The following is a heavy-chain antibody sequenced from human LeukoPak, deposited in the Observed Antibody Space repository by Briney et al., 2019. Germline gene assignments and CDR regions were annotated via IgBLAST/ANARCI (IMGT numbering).Heavy chain of an antibody. V-gene: IGHV3-21*01. Sequence: GGSLRLSCTASGFTFGDHAMSWVRQAPGKGLEWVSSISSSSSYIYYADSVKGRFTISRDNAKNSLYLQMNSLRAEDTAVYYCARVVDTAMVTYYYYGMDVWGQGTTVTVSS. CDR1: GFTFGDHA. J-gene: IGHJ6*02. D-gene: IGHD5-18*01. CDR2: ISSSSSYI. CDR3: ARVVDTAMVTYYYYGMDV.